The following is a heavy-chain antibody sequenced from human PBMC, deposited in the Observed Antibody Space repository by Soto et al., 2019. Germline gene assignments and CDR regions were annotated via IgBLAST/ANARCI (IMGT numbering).Heavy chain of an antibody. V-gene: IGHV1-58*02. J-gene: IGHJ6*03. CDR2: IVVGSGNT. D-gene: IGHD3-3*01. CDR1: GFTFTSSA. CDR3: AAGAHYDFWSGYPGPMDV. Sequence: SVKVSCKASGFTFTSSAMQWVRQARGQRLEWIGWIVVGSGNTNYAQKFQERVTITRDMSTSTVYMELSSLRSEDTAVYYCAAGAHYDFWSGYPGPMDVWGKGTTVTGLL.